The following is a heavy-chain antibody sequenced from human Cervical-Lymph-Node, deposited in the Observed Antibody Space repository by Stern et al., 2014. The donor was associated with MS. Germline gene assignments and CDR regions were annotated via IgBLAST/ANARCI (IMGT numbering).Heavy chain of an antibody. CDR1: GYSFSSFW. J-gene: IGHJ3*01. CDR3: ARHDASGWARDADAFKF. D-gene: IGHD6-19*01. Sequence: QLVQSGAEVKKPGESLKISCKASGYSFSSFWIGWVRQMPGRGLEWMGIIYPGDSDIRYSPSFQGQVTISSDRAISTAYLQWGSLKASDTATYYCARHDASGWARDADAFKFWGQGTAVTVSS. V-gene: IGHV5-51*01. CDR2: IYPGDSDI.